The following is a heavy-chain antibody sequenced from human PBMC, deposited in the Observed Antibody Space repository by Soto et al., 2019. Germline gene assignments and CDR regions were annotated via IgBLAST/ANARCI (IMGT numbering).Heavy chain of an antibody. V-gene: IGHV4-4*02. J-gene: IGHJ6*02. D-gene: IGHD6-13*01. CDR1: GGSISSSNW. CDR3: VLDVSENSSWYRGMDV. Sequence: SETLSLTCAVSGGSISSSNWWSWVRQPPGKGLEWIGEIYHSGSTNYNPSLKSRVTISVDKSKNQFSLKLSSVTAADTAVYYCVLDVSENSSWYRGMDVWGQGTTVTVSS. CDR2: IYHSGST.